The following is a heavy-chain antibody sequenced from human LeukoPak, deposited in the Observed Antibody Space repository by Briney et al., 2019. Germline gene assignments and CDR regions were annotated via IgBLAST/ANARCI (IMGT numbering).Heavy chain of an antibody. CDR2: IIPILGIA. CDR3: ARDRLGTTGTTFPY. CDR1: GGTFSSYA. J-gene: IGHJ4*02. D-gene: IGHD1-1*01. V-gene: IGHV1-69*04. Sequence: SVKVSCKASGGTFSSYAISWARQAPGQGLEWMGRIIPILGIANYAQKFQGRVTITADKSTSTAYMELSSLRSEDTAVYYCARDRLGTTGTTFPYWGQGTLVTVSS.